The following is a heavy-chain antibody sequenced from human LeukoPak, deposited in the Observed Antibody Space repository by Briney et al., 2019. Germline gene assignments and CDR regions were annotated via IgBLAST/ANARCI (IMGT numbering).Heavy chain of an antibody. J-gene: IGHJ3*02. Sequence: ASVKVSCKASGYTFTSYDINWVRQATGQGLEWIGWMNPNSGNTGYAQKFQGRVTMTRNTSISTAYMGLSSLRSEDTAVYYCARRKFGYDDAFDIWGQGTMVTVSS. CDR3: ARRKFGYDDAFDI. CDR2: MNPNSGNT. V-gene: IGHV1-8*01. D-gene: IGHD5-12*01. CDR1: GYTFTSYD.